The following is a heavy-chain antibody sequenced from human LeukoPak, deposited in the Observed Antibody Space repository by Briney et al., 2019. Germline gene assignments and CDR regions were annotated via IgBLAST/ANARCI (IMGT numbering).Heavy chain of an antibody. CDR1: GFTFSSYA. J-gene: IGHJ4*02. CDR3: ARAPSYVDPFLVGNY. D-gene: IGHD5-18*01. CDR2: IWYDGSNK. V-gene: IGHV3-33*08. Sequence: GGSLRLSCVASGFTFSSYAMNWVRQAPGKGLEWVAVIWYDGSNKYYADSVKGRFTISRDNSKNTLDLQMNSLRAEDTALYYCARAPSYVDPFLVGNYWGREPWSPSPQ.